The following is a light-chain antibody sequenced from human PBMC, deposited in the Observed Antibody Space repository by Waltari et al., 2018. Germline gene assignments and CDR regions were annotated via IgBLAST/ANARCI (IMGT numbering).Light chain of an antibody. V-gene: IGKV1-39*01. CDR3: QQSKEVPFT. CDR1: QTLTTY. J-gene: IGKJ2*01. Sequence: DIQLTQSPSYLSASVGDRVTITCRATQTLTTYLNVYQQRPGTAPKFLIYAASNLETGVPSRFSGGGSGTDFTLTISGLQPDDFATYYCQQSKEVPFTFGQGTKLEIK. CDR2: AAS.